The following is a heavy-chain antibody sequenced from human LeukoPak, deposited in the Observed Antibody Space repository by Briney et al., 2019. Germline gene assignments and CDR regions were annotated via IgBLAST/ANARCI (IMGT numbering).Heavy chain of an antibody. CDR3: ARGAPHRDYDFWSGYYRGNWFDP. Sequence: ASVKVSFTASGYTFTIYGISWVRQAPGQGLEWMGWISAYNGNTNYAQKLQGRVTMTTDTSTSTAYMELRSLRSDDTAVYYCARGAPHRDYDFWSGYYRGNWFDPWGQGTLVTVSS. J-gene: IGHJ5*02. CDR1: GYTFTIYG. D-gene: IGHD3-3*01. CDR2: ISAYNGNT. V-gene: IGHV1-18*01.